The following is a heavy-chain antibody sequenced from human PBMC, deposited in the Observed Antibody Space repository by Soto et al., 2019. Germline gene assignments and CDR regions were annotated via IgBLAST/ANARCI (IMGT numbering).Heavy chain of an antibody. J-gene: IGHJ4*02. CDR3: ATATWTTHYFDY. V-gene: IGHV4-31*11. Sequence: QVQLQESGPGLVKPSQTLSLTCAVAGGSISSGGHYWSWIRQHPGKGLEYIGYIDYSGSTFYNPSLNSRVTISIDTSKNQFSLRLSSVTDADTAIYYCATATWTTHYFDYWGQGSLVTVSS. CDR1: GGSISSGGHY. CDR2: IDYSGST. D-gene: IGHD1-1*01.